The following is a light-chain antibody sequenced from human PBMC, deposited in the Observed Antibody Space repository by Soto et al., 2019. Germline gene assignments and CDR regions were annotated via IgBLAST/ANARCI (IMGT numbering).Light chain of an antibody. CDR2: GAS. J-gene: IGKJ4*01. Sequence: ETVLTQSPATLSVSPGARATLSCRASRSVSRDLAWYQQKPGQVPRLLIYGASTRASGIPARFSARGYGTDFTFSISSLQPEDVATYYCQKYDSGIRTFGGGTTVEIK. CDR1: RSVSRD. V-gene: IGKV3-15*01. CDR3: QKYDSGIRT.